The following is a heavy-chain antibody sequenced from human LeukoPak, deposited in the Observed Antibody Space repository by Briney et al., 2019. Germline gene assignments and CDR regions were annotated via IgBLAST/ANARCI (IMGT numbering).Heavy chain of an antibody. Sequence: GGSLRLSCAASGFTFSNYAMSWVRQAPGKGLEWVSTISGSGGSTYYADSVKGRFTISRDNSKNTMYVHMNSLRAEDTAVYYCAKGDSGYYAFDYWGPGTLVTVSS. J-gene: IGHJ4*02. CDR2: ISGSGGST. V-gene: IGHV3-23*01. CDR3: AKGDSGYYAFDY. CDR1: GFTFSNYA. D-gene: IGHD2/OR15-2a*01.